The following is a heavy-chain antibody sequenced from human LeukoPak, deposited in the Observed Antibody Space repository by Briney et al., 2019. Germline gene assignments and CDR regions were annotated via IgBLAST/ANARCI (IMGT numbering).Heavy chain of an antibody. Sequence: ASVKVSCKASGYTFTSYYMHWVRQAPGQGLEWMGIINPSGSSTSYAQKFQGRVTMTRDTSTSTVYMELSSLRSEDTAVYYCARAPNVLLWFGESRPYYYGMDVWGQGTTVTVSS. CDR2: INPSGSST. CDR3: ARAPNVLLWFGESRPYYYGMDV. J-gene: IGHJ6*02. V-gene: IGHV1-46*01. CDR1: GYTFTSYY. D-gene: IGHD3-10*01.